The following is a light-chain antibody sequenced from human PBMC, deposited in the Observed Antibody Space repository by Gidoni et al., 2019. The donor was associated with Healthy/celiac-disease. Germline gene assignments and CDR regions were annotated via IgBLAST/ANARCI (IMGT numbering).Light chain of an antibody. J-gene: IGKJ1*01. CDR1: QSVSSSY. V-gene: IGKV3-20*01. CDR2: GAS. CDR3: QQYGSAPR. Sequence: VLTQSPGTLSLSPGERATLSCRASQSVSSSYLAWYQQKPGQAPRLLIYGASSRATGIPDRFSGSGSGTDFTLTISRLEPEDFAVYYCQQYGSAPRFXQXTKVEIK.